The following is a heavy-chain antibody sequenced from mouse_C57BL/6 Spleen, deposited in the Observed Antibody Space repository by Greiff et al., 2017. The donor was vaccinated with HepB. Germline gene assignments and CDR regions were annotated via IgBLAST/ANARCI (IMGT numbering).Heavy chain of an antibody. J-gene: IGHJ4*01. CDR1: GYTFTSYW. D-gene: IGHD1-1*01. CDR2: IHPNSGST. V-gene: IGHV1-64*01. Sequence: QVQLKQPGAELVKPGASVKLSCKASGYTFTSYWMHWVKQRPGQGLEWIGMIHPNSGSTNYNEKFKSKATLTVDKSSSTAYMQLSSLTSEDSAVYYCARLSYYGSSYEAMDYWGQGTSVTVSS. CDR3: ARLSYYGSSYEAMDY.